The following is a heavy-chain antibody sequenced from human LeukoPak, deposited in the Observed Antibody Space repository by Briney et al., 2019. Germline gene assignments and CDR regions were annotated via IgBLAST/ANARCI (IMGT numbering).Heavy chain of an antibody. D-gene: IGHD3-22*01. CDR3: AKDPFDYDSSGYYYYFDY. J-gene: IGHJ4*02. CDR2: ISGSGGST. Sequence: GGSLRLSCAASGFTFSSYAMSWVRQAPGKGLEWVSAISGSGGSTYYADSVKGRFTISRDDSKNTLYLQMNSLRAEDTAVYYCAKDPFDYDSSGYYYYFDYWGQGTLVTVSS. V-gene: IGHV3-23*01. CDR1: GFTFSSYA.